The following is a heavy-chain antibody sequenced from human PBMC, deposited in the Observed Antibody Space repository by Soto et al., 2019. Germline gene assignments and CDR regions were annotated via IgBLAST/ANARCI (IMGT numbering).Heavy chain of an antibody. D-gene: IGHD2-21*02. V-gene: IGHV3-15*01. Sequence: GGSLRLSCAASGFTFSSYAMHWVRQAPGKGLEWVGRIKSKTDGGTTDYAAPVKGRFTISRDDSKNTLYLQMNSLKTEDTAVYYCTTVAVGGTAPALDYWGRGTLVTVSS. CDR2: IKSKTDGGTT. J-gene: IGHJ4*02. CDR3: TTVAVGGTAPALDY. CDR1: GFTFSSYA.